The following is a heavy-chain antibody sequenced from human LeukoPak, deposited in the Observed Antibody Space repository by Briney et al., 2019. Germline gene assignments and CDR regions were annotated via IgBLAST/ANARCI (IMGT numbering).Heavy chain of an antibody. D-gene: IGHD6-19*01. CDR3: AKDNRRHYTSGPNPDSLH. Sequence: GGSLRLSCAASGFTVSSNYMSWVRQAPGKGLEWVSGISWNSGSIDYADSVKGRFTISRDNAKNSMYLQMNSLRVEDTAFYYCAKDNRRHYTSGPNPDSLHWGQGALVTVSS. CDR1: GFTVSSNY. V-gene: IGHV3-9*01. J-gene: IGHJ4*02. CDR2: ISWNSGSI.